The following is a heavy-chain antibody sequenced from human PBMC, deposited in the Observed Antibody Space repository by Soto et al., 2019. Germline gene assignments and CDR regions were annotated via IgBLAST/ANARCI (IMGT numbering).Heavy chain of an antibody. J-gene: IGHJ5*02. Sequence: EVQLVESGGGLVKPGGSLRLSCAASGFSFSTYNMNWVRQAPGKGLEWVSSIDASSTHIYYADSVKGRFTISRDNGKSPRYLKMDSLRAEDTSLYYCVRQQYDFLVDPWGQGTLVTVSS. CDR3: VRQQYDFLVDP. CDR1: GFSFSTYN. D-gene: IGHD3-16*01. CDR2: IDASSTHI. V-gene: IGHV3-21*01.